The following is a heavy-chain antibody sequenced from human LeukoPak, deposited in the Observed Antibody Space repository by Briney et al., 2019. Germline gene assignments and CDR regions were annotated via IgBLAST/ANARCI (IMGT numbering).Heavy chain of an antibody. CDR1: GFTFRNYA. CDR3: AKDLPDRYSLEY. Sequence: GGSLRLSCAASGFTFRNYAMYWVRQAPGKGLEWVAFTNYDGSDRCYADSVKGRFTVSRDNPKNTLYLQMNSLRTEDTAVYYYAKDLPDRYSLEYWGQGTMVTVPS. CDR2: TNYDGSDR. V-gene: IGHV3-30*02. J-gene: IGHJ4*02. D-gene: IGHD2-15*01.